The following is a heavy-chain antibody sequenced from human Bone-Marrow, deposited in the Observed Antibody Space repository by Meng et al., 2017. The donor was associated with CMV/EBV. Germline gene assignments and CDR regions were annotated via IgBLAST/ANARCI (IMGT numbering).Heavy chain of an antibody. CDR1: GGSTSSSSYY. Sequence: LQEAGPVLVKASVTLTPTCTVAGGSTSSSSYYWGWIRQPPGKGLEWIGSIYYSGSTYYNPSLKSRVTISVDTSKNQFSLKLSSVTAADTAVYYCARVIGSLVDELPWYFDYWGQGTLVTVSS. D-gene: IGHD3-10*01. V-gene: IGHV4-39*07. J-gene: IGHJ4*02. CDR3: ARVIGSLVDELPWYFDY. CDR2: IYYSGST.